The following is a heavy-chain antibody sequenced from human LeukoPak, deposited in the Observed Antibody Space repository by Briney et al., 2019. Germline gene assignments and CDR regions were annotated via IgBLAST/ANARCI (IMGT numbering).Heavy chain of an antibody. CDR1: GFTFSSYS. CDR2: ISSSSSYI. CDR3: ARDSSSALLMDV. D-gene: IGHD6-6*01. V-gene: IGHV3-21*01. Sequence: GGSLRLSCAASGFTFSSYSMNWVRQAPGKGLEWVSSISSSSSYIYYADSVKGRFTISRDNAKNSLYLQMNSLRAEDTAVYHCARDSSSALLMDVWGKGTTVAVSS. J-gene: IGHJ6*04.